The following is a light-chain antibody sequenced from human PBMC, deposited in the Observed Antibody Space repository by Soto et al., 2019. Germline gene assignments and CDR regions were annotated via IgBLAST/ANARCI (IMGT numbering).Light chain of an antibody. CDR3: QSYDSSLKV. V-gene: IGLV1-40*01. CDR1: SSNIGAGYA. CDR2: GNS. J-gene: IGLJ1*01. Sequence: QSVLTQPPSVSGAPGQRVTISCTGSSSNIGAGYAVHWYQQLPGTAPKLRIYGNSNRPSVDPDRCSSSNPGPSAYLASTGLQAEDEADHYCQSYDSSLKVFGAGTKVTVL.